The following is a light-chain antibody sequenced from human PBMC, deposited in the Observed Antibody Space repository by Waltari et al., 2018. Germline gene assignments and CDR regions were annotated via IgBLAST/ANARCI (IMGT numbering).Light chain of an antibody. Sequence: DIQITQSPSSLSASVGDRVTITCQASQSISSYLNWYQQKPGKAPKLLIYAASSLQSGVPSRFSGSGSGTDFTLTISSLQPEDFATYYCQQSYSTPRTFGQGTKLEIK. CDR2: AAS. V-gene: IGKV1-39*01. CDR1: QSISSY. CDR3: QQSYSTPRT. J-gene: IGKJ2*01.